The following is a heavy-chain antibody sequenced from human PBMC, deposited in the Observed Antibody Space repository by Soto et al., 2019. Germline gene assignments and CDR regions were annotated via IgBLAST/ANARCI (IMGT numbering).Heavy chain of an antibody. CDR1: GGTFSSYA. J-gene: IGHJ5*02. V-gene: IGHV1-69*06. D-gene: IGHD4-17*01. Sequence: GASVKVSCKASGGTFSSYAISWVRQAPGQGLEWMGGIIPIFGTANYAQKFQGRVTITADKSTSTASMELSSLRSEDTAVYYCARAQTDSNEYGESAPNWFDHWGQGTLVTVSS. CDR3: ARAQTDSNEYGESAPNWFDH. CDR2: IIPIFGTA.